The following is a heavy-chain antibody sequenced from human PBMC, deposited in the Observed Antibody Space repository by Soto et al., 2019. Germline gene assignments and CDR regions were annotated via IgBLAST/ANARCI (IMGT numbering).Heavy chain of an antibody. CDR2: IIPIRGIA. D-gene: IGHD3-10*01. CDR3: ARGYYYGSGSTSYYYYGMDV. Sequence: QVQLVQSGAEVKKPGSSVKVSCKASGGTFSSYTISWVRQAPGQGLEWMGRIIPIRGIANYAQKFQGRVTITADKTTSTAYMELGSLRSEDTAVYYCARGYYYGSGSTSYYYYGMDVWGQGTTVTVSS. CDR1: GGTFSSYT. V-gene: IGHV1-69*02. J-gene: IGHJ6*02.